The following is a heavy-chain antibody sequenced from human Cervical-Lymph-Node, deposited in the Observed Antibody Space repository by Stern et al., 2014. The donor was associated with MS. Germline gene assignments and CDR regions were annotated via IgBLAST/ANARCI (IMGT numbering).Heavy chain of an antibody. V-gene: IGHV1-2*06. J-gene: IGHJ4*02. CDR2: INPNSGGT. Sequence: VQLVQSGPEVRKPGASVKVSCKASGYTFTDFYINWGRQAPGQGLERKGRINPNSGGTNYARKYPGRVTMTTDTTIHNDYMDLSRLRWNDTAVYYCAIDSPNDSSGFLRYWGQGTLVTVSS. CDR3: AIDSPNDSSGFLRY. D-gene: IGHD3-22*01. CDR1: GYTFTDFY.